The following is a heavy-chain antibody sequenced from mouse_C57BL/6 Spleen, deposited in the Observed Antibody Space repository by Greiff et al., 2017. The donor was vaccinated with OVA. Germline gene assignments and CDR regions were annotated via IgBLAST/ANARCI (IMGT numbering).Heavy chain of an antibody. CDR1: GYTFTSYW. Sequence: QVQLQQPGAELVRPGSSVKLSCKASGYTFTSYWMHWVKQRPIQGLEWIGNIDPSDSETHYNQKFKDKATLTVDKSSSTAYMQLSSLTSEDSAVYYCARVNYDYDEGYYFDYWGQGTTPTVSS. V-gene: IGHV1-52*01. J-gene: IGHJ2*01. CDR3: ARVNYDYDEGYYFDY. D-gene: IGHD2-4*01. CDR2: IDPSDSET.